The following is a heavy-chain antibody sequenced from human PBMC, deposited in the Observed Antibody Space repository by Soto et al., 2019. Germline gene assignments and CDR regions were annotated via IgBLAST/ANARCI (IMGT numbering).Heavy chain of an antibody. CDR1: GGSFSGYY. D-gene: IGHD6-19*01. V-gene: IGHV4-34*01. CDR3: ARRPRSSGWYGRGYNWFDP. J-gene: IGHJ5*02. CDR2: INHSGST. Sequence: SETLSLTCAVYGGSFSGYYWSWIRQPPGKGLEWIGEINHSGSTNYNPSLKSRVTISVDTSKNQFSLKLSSVTAADTAVYYCARRPRSSGWYGRGYNWFDPWGQGTLVT.